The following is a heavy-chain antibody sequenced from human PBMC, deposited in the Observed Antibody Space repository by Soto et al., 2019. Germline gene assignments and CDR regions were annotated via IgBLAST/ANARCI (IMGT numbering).Heavy chain of an antibody. D-gene: IGHD6-6*01. CDR2: ISAYNGNT. J-gene: IGHJ6*02. V-gene: IGHV1-18*01. Sequence: QVQLVQSGAEVKKPGASVKVSCKASGYTFTSYGISWVRQAPGQGLEWMGWISAYNGNTNYAQKLQGRVTMTTDTSTSTAYRELRSLRSDDTAVYYCGRDASLVDYYYGMDVWGQGTTVTVSS. CDR1: GYTFTSYG. CDR3: GRDASLVDYYYGMDV.